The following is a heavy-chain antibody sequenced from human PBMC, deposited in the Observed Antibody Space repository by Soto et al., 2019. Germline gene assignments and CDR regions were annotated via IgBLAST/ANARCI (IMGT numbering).Heavy chain of an antibody. CDR1: GYTFTSYG. Sequence: QIQLAQSGAEMKKTGASVKVSCKTSGYTFTSYGISWVRQAPGQGLEWVGWISAHNGDTKYAQNLQGRVTMTTDTSTNTAYMELRSLTSDDTAVYYCARDWSRYYDSSGLMWFYWGQGTLVTVSS. V-gene: IGHV1-18*01. CDR3: ARDWSRYYDSSGLMWFY. J-gene: IGHJ4*02. D-gene: IGHD3-22*01. CDR2: ISAHNGDT.